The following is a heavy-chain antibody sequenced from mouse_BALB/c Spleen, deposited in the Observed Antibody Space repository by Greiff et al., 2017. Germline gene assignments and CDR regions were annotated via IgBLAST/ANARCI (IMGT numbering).Heavy chain of an antibody. CDR2: INPSSGYT. CDR1: GYTFTSYT. V-gene: IGHV1-4*01. Sequence: VQLVESGAELARPGASVKMSCKASGYTFTSYTMHWVKQRPGQGLEWIGYINPSSGYTNYNQKFKDKATLTADKSSSTAYMQLSSLTSEDSAVYYCARFDGYWYFDVWGAGTTVTVSS. CDR3: ARFDGYWYFDV. J-gene: IGHJ1*01. D-gene: IGHD2-3*01.